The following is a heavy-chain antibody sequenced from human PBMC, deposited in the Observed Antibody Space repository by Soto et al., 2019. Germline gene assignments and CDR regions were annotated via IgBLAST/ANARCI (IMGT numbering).Heavy chain of an antibody. V-gene: IGHV3-72*01. J-gene: IGHJ4*02. CDR1: GFTFSDHY. D-gene: IGHD3-16*01. Sequence: GESLRLSCAASGFTFSDHYMDWVRQAPGKGLEWVGRTRDKTNSYTTEYAASVKGRFTISRDDSKSSLYLQMNSLKTEDTAVYYCARATVGTYYFGYWGQGTLVTVSS. CDR2: TRDKTNSYTT. CDR3: ARATVGTYYFGY.